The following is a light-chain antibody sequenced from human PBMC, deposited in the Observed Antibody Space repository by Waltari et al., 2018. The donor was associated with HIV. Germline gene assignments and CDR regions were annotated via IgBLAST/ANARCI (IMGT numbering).Light chain of an antibody. J-gene: IGLJ3*02. CDR2: GSS. Sequence: QSVLTQPPSVSGAPGQRVTISCTGSSSNIGAGYDVHWYQQLPGTAPKLLIYGSSNRTSGGPDRFSGSKSGTTASLAITGLQAEDEADYYCQSYDSSLSGSGVFGGGTKLTVL. V-gene: IGLV1-40*01. CDR3: QSYDSSLSGSGV. CDR1: SSNIGAGYD.